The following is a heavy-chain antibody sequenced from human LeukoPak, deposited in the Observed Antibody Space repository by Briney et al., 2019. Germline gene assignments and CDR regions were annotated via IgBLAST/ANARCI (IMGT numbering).Heavy chain of an antibody. Sequence: ASVKVSCKATGYTFTGYYMHWVRQAPGQGLEWMGWINPNSGVTNSAQKFQGGVTMTRDTSISTAYMELSRLTSDDTATYYCARGDSGFDLWGQGTLATVSS. J-gene: IGHJ4*01. V-gene: IGHV1-2*02. CDR1: GYTFTGYY. CDR3: ARGDSGFDL. D-gene: IGHD5-12*01. CDR2: INPNSGVT.